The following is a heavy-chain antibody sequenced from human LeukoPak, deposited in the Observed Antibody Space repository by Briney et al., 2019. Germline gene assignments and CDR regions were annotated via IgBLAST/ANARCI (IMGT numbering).Heavy chain of an antibody. CDR3: ARAGGARNTWTYFDS. CDR2: INPSGGST. D-gene: IGHD3-10*01. Sequence: ASVKVSCKASGYTFSNYYIHWLRQAPGQGLEWMGVINPSGGSTRYAQNFQDRITMTRDTSTSTVYMDLSSLRSEDTAVYYCARAGGARNTWTYFDSWGQGTLVTVSS. J-gene: IGHJ4*02. CDR1: GYTFSNYY. V-gene: IGHV1-46*01.